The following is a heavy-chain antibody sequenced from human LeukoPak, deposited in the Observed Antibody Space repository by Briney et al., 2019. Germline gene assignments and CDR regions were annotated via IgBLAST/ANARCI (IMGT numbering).Heavy chain of an antibody. CDR3: ARDRGDRGVIFY. CDR2: ISSSSSYI. CDR1: GFTFSSYS. V-gene: IGHV3-21*01. Sequence: AGGSLRLSCAASGFTFSSYSMNWVRQAPGKGLEWVSSISSSSSYIYYADSVKGRFTISRDNAKNSLYLQMNSLRAEDTAVYYCARDRGDRGVIFYWGQGTLVTVSS. D-gene: IGHD3-10*01. J-gene: IGHJ4*02.